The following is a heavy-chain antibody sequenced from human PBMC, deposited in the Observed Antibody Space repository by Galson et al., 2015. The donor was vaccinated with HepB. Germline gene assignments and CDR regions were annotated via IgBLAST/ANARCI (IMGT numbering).Heavy chain of an antibody. CDR1: GGTFSSYA. Sequence: SVKVSCKASGGTFSSYAISWVRQAPGQGLEWMGWISAYNGNTNYAQKLQGRVTMTTDTSTSTAYMELRSLRSDDTAVYYCARDPYRDIVVVPAAILVDYWGQGTLVTVSS. CDR3: ARDPYRDIVVVPAAILVDY. V-gene: IGHV1-18*01. D-gene: IGHD2-2*02. CDR2: ISAYNGNT. J-gene: IGHJ4*02.